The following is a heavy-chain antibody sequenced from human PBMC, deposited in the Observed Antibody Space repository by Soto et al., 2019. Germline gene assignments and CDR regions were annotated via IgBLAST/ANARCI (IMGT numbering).Heavy chain of an antibody. CDR1: GFAFSSYA. V-gene: IGHV3-23*01. Sequence: EVQLLESGGGLVQPGGSLRLSCAASGFAFSSYAMSWVLQAPGKGLEWVPAISSSGGGTYYADSVKGRFTISRDNSKNTVSLQMNSLRAEDTAVYYCAKDILPGPGGQGTLVTVSS. J-gene: IGHJ5*02. D-gene: IGHD2-21*02. CDR2: ISSSGGGT. CDR3: AKDILPGP.